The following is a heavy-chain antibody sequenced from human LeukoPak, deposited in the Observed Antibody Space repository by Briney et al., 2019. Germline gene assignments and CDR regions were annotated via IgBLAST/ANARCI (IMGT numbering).Heavy chain of an antibody. D-gene: IGHD2-2*01. J-gene: IGHJ3*02. V-gene: IGHV4-31*03. Sequence: SETLSLTCSVSGVSISDGLYYWTWIRQHPGKGLEWIGYKYYSGSANYNPSLKSRLTISVDTSKNQFSLQLSSVTAADTAMYYCATPYCSSISCLDVFNIWGQGTMVTVSS. CDR3: ATPYCSSISCLDVFNI. CDR2: KYYSGSA. CDR1: GVSISDGLYY.